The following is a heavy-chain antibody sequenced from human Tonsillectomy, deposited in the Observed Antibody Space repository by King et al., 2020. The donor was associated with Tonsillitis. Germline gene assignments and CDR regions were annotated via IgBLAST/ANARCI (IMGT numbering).Heavy chain of an antibody. Sequence: VQLVESGGGLVKPGGSLRLSCAASGFTFSSYSMNWVRQAPGKGLEWVSSISSSSSYIYYADSVKGPFTISRDNAKNALYLQMNSLRAEDTDVYYCARVPGFWSGSGALGGDYWGQGTLVTVSS. CDR2: ISSSSSYI. J-gene: IGHJ4*02. D-gene: IGHD3-3*01. CDR1: GFTFSSYS. V-gene: IGHV3-21*01. CDR3: ARVPGFWSGSGALGGDY.